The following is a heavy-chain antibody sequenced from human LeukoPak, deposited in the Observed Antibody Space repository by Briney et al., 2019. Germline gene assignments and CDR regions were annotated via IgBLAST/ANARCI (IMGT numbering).Heavy chain of an antibody. Sequence: GGSLRLSCAASGFTFSNYWMHWVRQVPGKGLVWVSRINPGGSSTTYADSVKGRFTISRDNAKNTLYLQMNSLRAEDTAVYYCARAEYSSSQAPFDYWGQGTLVTVSS. CDR1: GFTFSNYW. D-gene: IGHD6-13*01. V-gene: IGHV3-74*01. CDR2: INPGGSST. J-gene: IGHJ4*02. CDR3: ARAEYSSSQAPFDY.